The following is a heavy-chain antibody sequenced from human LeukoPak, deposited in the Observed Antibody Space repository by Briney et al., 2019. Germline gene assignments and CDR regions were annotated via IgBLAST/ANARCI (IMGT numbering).Heavy chain of an antibody. CDR2: ISHSGNN. V-gene: IGHV4-34*01. D-gene: IGHD6-13*01. CDR1: GGSFSGYY. CDR3: ARGQIAAAGTGFDY. J-gene: IGHJ4*02. Sequence: SETLSLICAVYGGSFSGYYWSWTRQPTGKGLEWLGEISHSGNNNLNTPLKSRVTISVGSSKNQFSLKLSSVTAADTAVYYCARGQIAAAGTGFDYWGQGTLVSVSS.